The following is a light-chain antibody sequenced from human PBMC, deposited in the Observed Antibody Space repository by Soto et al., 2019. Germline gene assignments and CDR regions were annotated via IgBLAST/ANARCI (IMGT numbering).Light chain of an antibody. V-gene: IGKV3-15*01. CDR3: QPYGSSPLT. CDR1: QGIGDT. Sequence: EIVMTQSPATLSVSPGERATLSCRASQGIGDTLAWYQHKPGQAPRLLIYDASTRATGVPTRFSGSRSGADFTLTINRLQSEDFAVYYCQPYGSSPLTFGEGTKVHIK. J-gene: IGKJ4*01. CDR2: DAS.